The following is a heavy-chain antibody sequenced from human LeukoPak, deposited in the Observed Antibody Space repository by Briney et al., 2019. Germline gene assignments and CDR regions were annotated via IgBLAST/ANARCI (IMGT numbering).Heavy chain of an antibody. CDR3: ARVKALGIVGSTTVLDP. J-gene: IGHJ5*02. Sequence: ASVTVSFKASGYTFTGYYIHWVRQAPGQGLEWMGWINPNSHGINYAQKFQGRVTMTRDTSISTAYMELSRLRSDDTAVYYCARVKALGIVGSTTVLDPWGQGTLVTVSS. V-gene: IGHV1-2*02. D-gene: IGHD1-26*01. CDR2: INPNSHGI. CDR1: GYTFTGYY.